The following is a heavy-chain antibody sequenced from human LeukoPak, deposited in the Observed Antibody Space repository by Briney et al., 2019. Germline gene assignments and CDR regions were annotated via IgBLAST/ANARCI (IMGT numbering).Heavy chain of an antibody. CDR1: GYSFAGYY. D-gene: IGHD4-17*01. V-gene: IGHV1-2*02. CDR3: ARDLHGDYVPDFDY. Sequence: ASVKVSCKASGYSFAGYYMHWVRQATGQGLEWMGWINPNSGGTNYAQKFQGRVTMTRDTSISTAYMELSRLRSDDTAVYYCARDLHGDYVPDFDYWGQGTLVTVSS. CDR2: INPNSGGT. J-gene: IGHJ4*02.